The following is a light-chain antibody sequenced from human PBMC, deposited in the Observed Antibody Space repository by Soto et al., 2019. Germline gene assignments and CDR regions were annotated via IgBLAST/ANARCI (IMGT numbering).Light chain of an antibody. J-gene: IGLJ2*01. V-gene: IGLV2-14*03. CDR3: TSWTTSTTMI. CDR1: RSDIGAHNF. Sequence: QSVLTQPASVSGSPGQSITISCTGTRSDIGAHNFVSWYQQHPGEAPKLTLYDVNIRPSGVSNRFSGSKSGNTASLTISGLQAEDEADYYCTSWTTSTTMIFGGGTKVTV. CDR2: DVN.